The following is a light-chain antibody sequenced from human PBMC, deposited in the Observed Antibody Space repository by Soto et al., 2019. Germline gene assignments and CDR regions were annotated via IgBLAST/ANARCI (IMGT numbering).Light chain of an antibody. V-gene: IGLV2-14*01. J-gene: IGLJ3*02. CDR1: SSDVGGYNY. CDR2: DVS. Sequence: QSALTQSASVSGSPGQSITISCTGTSSDVGGYNYVSWYQQHPGKAPKLIIYDVSNRPSGVSTRFSGSKSGNTASLTISGLQAEDEAGYSCSSYTSTNSWVFGGGTKLTVL. CDR3: SSYTSTNSWV.